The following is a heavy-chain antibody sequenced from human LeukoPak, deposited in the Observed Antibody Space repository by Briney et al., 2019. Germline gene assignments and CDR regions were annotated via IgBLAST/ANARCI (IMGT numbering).Heavy chain of an antibody. D-gene: IGHD7-27*01. CDR2: IYYSGST. CDR3: ARSNWGSDSYYYYMDV. J-gene: IGHJ6*03. CDR1: VGSISSHY. V-gene: IGHV4-59*11. Sequence: TSETLSLTCTVSVGSISSHYWSWLRQPTGKGLECLGYIYYSGSTNYNPSLKNRVTISVDTSKKQFSLKLSSVTAADTAVYYCARSNWGSDSYYYYMDVWGKGTTVTVSS.